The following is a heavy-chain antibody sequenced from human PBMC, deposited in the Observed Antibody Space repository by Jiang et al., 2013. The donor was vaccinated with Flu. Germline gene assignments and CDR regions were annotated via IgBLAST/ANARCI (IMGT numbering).Heavy chain of an antibody. V-gene: IGHV4-34*01. D-gene: IGHD6-19*01. J-gene: IGHJ4*02. CDR3: ARGGLGAVAGTPGAYDY. CDR2: INHSGST. Sequence: LLKPSETLSLTCVVYGGSFSGYYWSWIRQPPGKGLEWIGEINHSGSTNYNPSLKSRVTISVDTSKNQFSLKLSSVTAADTAVFYCARGGLGAVAGTPGAYDYWGQGTLVTVSS. CDR1: GGSFSGYY.